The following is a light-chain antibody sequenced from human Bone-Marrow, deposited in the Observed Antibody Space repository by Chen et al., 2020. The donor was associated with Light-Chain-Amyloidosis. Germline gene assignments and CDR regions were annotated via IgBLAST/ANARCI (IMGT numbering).Light chain of an antibody. V-gene: IGLV3-21*02. CDR3: QVWDRSSDRPV. Sequence: SYVLTQPSSVSVAPGQTATIACGGNNIGSTSVHWYQQTPGQAPLLVVYDDSDRPSGIPERLSGSNAGNTATRTSSRVEAGDEAEYYCQVWDRSSDRPVFGGGTKLTVL. CDR1: NIGSTS. J-gene: IGLJ3*02. CDR2: DDS.